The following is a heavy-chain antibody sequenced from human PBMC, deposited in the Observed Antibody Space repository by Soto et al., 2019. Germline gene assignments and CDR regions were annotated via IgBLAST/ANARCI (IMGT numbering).Heavy chain of an antibody. CDR2: INHSGST. CDR1: GGSFSGYY. V-gene: IGHV4-34*01. CDR3: ARYPHYYDRYFDY. Sequence: SETLSLTCAAYGGSFSGYYWSWIRQPPGKGLEWIGEINHSGSTNYNPSLKSRVTISVDTSKNQFSLKLSSVTAADTAVYYCARYPHYYDRYFDYWGQGTLVTVSS. J-gene: IGHJ4*02. D-gene: IGHD3-22*01.